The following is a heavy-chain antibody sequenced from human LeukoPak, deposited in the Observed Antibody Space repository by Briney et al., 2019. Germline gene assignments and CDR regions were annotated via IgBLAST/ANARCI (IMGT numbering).Heavy chain of an antibody. V-gene: IGHV3-15*01. CDR3: TTLVGDYYYYYMDV. J-gene: IGHJ6*03. D-gene: IGHD1-26*01. Sequence: PGGSLRLSCAASGFTFSNAWMSWVRQAPGKGLEWVGRIKSKTDGGTTDYAAPVKGRFTISRDDSKNTLYLQMNSLKTEDTAVYYCTTLVGDYYYYYMDVWGKGTTVTVS. CDR2: IKSKTDGGTT. CDR1: GFTFSNAW.